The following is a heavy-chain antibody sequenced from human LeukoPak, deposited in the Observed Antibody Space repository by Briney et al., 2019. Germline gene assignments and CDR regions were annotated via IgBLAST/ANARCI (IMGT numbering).Heavy chain of an antibody. V-gene: IGHV4-34*01. CDR1: GGSFSGYY. CDR3: ARGHHRVVPAAITGVRRFNWFDP. Sequence: KPSETLSLTCAVYGGSFSGYYWSWIRQPPGKGLEWIGEXXXXXXXNYNPSLKSRVTISVDTSKNQFSLKLSSVTAADTAVYYCARGHHRVVPAAITGVRRFNWFDPWGQGTLVTVSS. D-gene: IGHD2-2*01. CDR2: XXXXXXX. J-gene: IGHJ5*02.